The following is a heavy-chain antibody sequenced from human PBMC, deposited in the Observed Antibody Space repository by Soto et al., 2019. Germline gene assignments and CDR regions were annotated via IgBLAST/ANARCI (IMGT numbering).Heavy chain of an antibody. CDR2: INPSGGST. CDR3: ATDRYYYGSGSYWYAFDI. Sequence: EASVKVSCKSPGYTLTSYYMHCVRQAPGQGLEWMGIINPSGGSTNYAQKFQGRVTMTRDTSTSTVYMELSSLRSEDTAVYYCATDRYYYGSGSYWYAFDIWGQGTMVTVSS. CDR1: GYTLTSYY. D-gene: IGHD3-10*01. J-gene: IGHJ3*02. V-gene: IGHV1-46*01.